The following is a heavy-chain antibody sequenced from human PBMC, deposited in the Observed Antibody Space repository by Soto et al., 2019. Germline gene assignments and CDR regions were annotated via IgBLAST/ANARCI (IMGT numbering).Heavy chain of an antibody. D-gene: IGHD6-13*01. Sequence: EVQLVESGGGLVKPGGSLRLSCAASGFTFSSYSMNWVRQAPGKGLEWVSSISSSSSYIYYADSVKGRFTISRDNAKNSLYLEKNSLRAEDTAGYYCAKSSSHVYNWFDPWGQGTLVTVSS. CDR2: ISSSSSYI. CDR3: AKSSSHVYNWFDP. J-gene: IGHJ5*02. CDR1: GFTFSSYS. V-gene: IGHV3-21*01.